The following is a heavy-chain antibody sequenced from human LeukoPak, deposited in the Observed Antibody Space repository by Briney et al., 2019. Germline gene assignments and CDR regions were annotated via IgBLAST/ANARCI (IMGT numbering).Heavy chain of an antibody. V-gene: IGHV4-59*08. CDR1: GGSISSYY. Sequence: SETLSLTCTVSGGSISSYYWSWIRQPPGKGLEWIGYIYYSGSTNYNPSLKSRVTISVDTSKDQFSLKLSSVTAADTAVYYCARVVPLGAFDIWGQGTMVTVSS. CDR2: IYYSGST. CDR3: ARVVPLGAFDI. J-gene: IGHJ3*02.